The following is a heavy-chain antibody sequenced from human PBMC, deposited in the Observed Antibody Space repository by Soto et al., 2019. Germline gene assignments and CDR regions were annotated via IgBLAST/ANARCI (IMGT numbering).Heavy chain of an antibody. J-gene: IGHJ4*02. Sequence: SETLSLPCAVYGGSFRGYYWSWVRQPPGKGLEWVGEINHSGSTNYNPSLKSRVTISVDTSKNQFSLKLSSVTAADTAVYYCARVFLGYCSSTSCYANAFDYWGQGTLVTVSS. CDR2: INHSGST. CDR3: ARVFLGYCSSTSCYANAFDY. CDR1: GGSFRGYY. V-gene: IGHV4-34*01. D-gene: IGHD2-2*01.